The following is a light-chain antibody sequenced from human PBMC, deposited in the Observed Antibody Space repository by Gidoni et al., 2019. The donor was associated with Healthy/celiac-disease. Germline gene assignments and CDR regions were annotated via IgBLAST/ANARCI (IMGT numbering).Light chain of an antibody. CDR2: WAS. Sequence: DNVMTQSPDSLAVSLGERATINCTSSQSVLSSSNNKNYLAWYQQKPGQPPKLLIYWASTRESGVPDRFSCSGSGTDFTLTISSLQAEYVAVYYCQQYYSTPWTFGQGTKVEIK. CDR3: QQYYSTPWT. V-gene: IGKV4-1*01. J-gene: IGKJ1*01. CDR1: QSVLSSSNNKNY.